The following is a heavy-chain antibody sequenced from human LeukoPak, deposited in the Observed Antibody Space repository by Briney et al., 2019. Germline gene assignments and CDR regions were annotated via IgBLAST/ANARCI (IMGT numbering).Heavy chain of an antibody. V-gene: IGHV1-69*13. CDR3: ARGVTTADYYYYMDV. CDR1: GGTFSSYA. Sequence: SVKVSCKASGGTFSSYAISWVRQAPGQGLEWMGGIIPIFGTANYAQRFQGRVTITADESTSTAYMELSSLRSEDTAVYYCARGVTTADYYYYMDVWGKGTTVTVSS. CDR2: IIPIFGTA. D-gene: IGHD1-1*01. J-gene: IGHJ6*03.